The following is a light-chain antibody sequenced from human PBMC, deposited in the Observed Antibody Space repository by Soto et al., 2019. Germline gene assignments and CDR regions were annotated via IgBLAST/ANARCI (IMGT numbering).Light chain of an antibody. CDR2: DAS. V-gene: IGKV3-11*01. Sequence: EIVLTQSPGTLSLSPGKRATLSCRASQSVSSYLAWYQQKPGQAPRLLIYDASNRATGIPARFSGSGSGTDFTLTITSLEPEDFAVYYCQQRSNWPLTLGGGTKVEIK. CDR1: QSVSSY. CDR3: QQRSNWPLT. J-gene: IGKJ4*01.